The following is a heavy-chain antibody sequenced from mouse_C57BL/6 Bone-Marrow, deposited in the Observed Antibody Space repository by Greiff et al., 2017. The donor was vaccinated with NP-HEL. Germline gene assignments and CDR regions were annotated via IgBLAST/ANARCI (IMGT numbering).Heavy chain of an antibody. D-gene: IGHD1-1*01. CDR3: ARELITTVVRAYCSFDV. J-gene: IGHJ1*03. CDR2: IDPSDSYT. V-gene: IGHV1-69*01. Sequence: QVQLQQPGAELVMPGASVKLSCKASGYTFTSYWMHWVKQRPGQGLEWIGEIDPSDSYTNYNQKFKGKATLTVAKSSSTAYMQLSSLTSADSAVYYCARELITTVVRAYCSFDVWGKGTTVTVSS. CDR1: GYTFTSYW.